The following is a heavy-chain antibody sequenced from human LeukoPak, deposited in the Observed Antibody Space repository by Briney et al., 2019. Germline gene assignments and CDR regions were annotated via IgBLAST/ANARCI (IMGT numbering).Heavy chain of an antibody. Sequence: SETLSLTCTVSGGSISSYYWNWIRQPPGKGLEWIGDIHYSGITNYNPSLKSLVTISLDTSKKQFSLKLSSVTAADTAVYFCVKAAPGPHDAFDIWGQGTVVTVSS. CDR3: VKAAPGPHDAFDI. CDR2: IHYSGIT. J-gene: IGHJ3*02. CDR1: GGSISSYY. D-gene: IGHD6-6*01. V-gene: IGHV4-59*08.